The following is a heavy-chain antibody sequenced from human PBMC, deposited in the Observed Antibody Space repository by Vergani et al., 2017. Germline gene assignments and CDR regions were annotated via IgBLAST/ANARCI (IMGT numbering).Heavy chain of an antibody. J-gene: IGHJ4*02. Sequence: EVQLVESGGGLVQPGGSLRLSCAASGFTFSSYWMHWVRQASGKGLVWVSRINSDGSSTSYADSVKGRFTISRDNTKNTLYLQMNSLRADDTAVYYCARDFRVGATILDSWGQGSLVTVTS. V-gene: IGHV3-74*01. D-gene: IGHD3-10*01. CDR1: GFTFSSYW. CDR2: INSDGSST. CDR3: ARDFRVGATILDS.